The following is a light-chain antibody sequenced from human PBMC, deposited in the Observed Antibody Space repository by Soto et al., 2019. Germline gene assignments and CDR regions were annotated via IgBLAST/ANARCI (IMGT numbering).Light chain of an antibody. V-gene: IGKV3-20*01. J-gene: IGKJ1*01. Sequence: EIVLTQSPGTLSLSPGERATLSCRASQSVNSHNLAWYQQKPGQAPRLLIYGASSRATGLPDRFSGGGSGTDFTLTINRVEPEDFGVYYCHQYGNSLWTFGQGTKVEIK. CDR2: GAS. CDR3: HQYGNSLWT. CDR1: QSVNSHN.